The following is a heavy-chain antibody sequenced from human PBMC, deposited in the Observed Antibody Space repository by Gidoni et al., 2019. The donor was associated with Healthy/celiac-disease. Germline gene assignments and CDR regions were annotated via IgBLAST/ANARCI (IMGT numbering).Heavy chain of an antibody. J-gene: IGHJ6*02. D-gene: IGHD6-19*01. CDR1: GFPFISYA. Sequence: EVQLLESGGGLVQPGGSLSLSCSASGFPFISYAMSRVRQAPGKGLGWVSAISGSGGSTYYADSVKGRFTISRDNSKNTLYLQMNSLRAEDTAVYYCAKESVAVAGTEDYYYYYGMDVWGQGTTVTVSS. V-gene: IGHV3-23*01. CDR3: AKESVAVAGTEDYYYYYGMDV. CDR2: ISGSGGST.